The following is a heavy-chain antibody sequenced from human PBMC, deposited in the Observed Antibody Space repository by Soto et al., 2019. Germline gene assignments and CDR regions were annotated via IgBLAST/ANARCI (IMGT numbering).Heavy chain of an antibody. V-gene: IGHV1-18*01. D-gene: IGHD3-3*01. J-gene: IGHJ4*02. Sequence: QVQLVQSGAEVKKPGTSVKVSCKASGYTFTSYGISWVRQAPGQGLEWMGWISAYNGNTNYAQKFQGRVPMTTDTSTSTAYMELRSLRSDDTAVYYCARCGAEAYYDFWSGYYIRYWGQGTLVTVSS. CDR1: GYTFTSYG. CDR2: ISAYNGNT. CDR3: ARCGAEAYYDFWSGYYIRY.